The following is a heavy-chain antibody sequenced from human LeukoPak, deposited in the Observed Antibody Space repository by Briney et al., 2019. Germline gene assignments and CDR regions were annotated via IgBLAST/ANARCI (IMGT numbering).Heavy chain of an antibody. CDR1: GFTFSSYA. CDR2: ISYDGSNK. D-gene: IGHD3-16*01. Sequence: GRSLRLSCAASGFTFSSYAMHWVRQAPGKGLEWVAVISYDGSNKYYADSVKGRFTISRDNSKNTLYLQMNSLRAEDTAVYYCARVFMSGESDYWGQGTLVTVSS. V-gene: IGHV3-30-3*01. J-gene: IGHJ4*02. CDR3: ARVFMSGESDY.